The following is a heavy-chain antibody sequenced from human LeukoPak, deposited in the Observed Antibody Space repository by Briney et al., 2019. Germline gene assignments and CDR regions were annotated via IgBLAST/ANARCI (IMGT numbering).Heavy chain of an antibody. Sequence: TGGSLRLSCAASGFTFSSYAMHWVRQAPGKGLEWVAVISYDGSNKYYADSVKGRFTISRDNSKSTLYLQMNSLRAEDTAVYYCARDDIAVAGDYYYGMDVWGQGTTVTVSS. CDR3: ARDDIAVAGDYYYGMDV. J-gene: IGHJ6*02. CDR2: ISYDGSNK. D-gene: IGHD6-19*01. CDR1: GFTFSSYA. V-gene: IGHV3-30-3*01.